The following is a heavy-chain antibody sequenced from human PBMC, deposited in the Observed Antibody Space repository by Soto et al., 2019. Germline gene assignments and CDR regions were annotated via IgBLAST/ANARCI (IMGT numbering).Heavy chain of an antibody. CDR1: DGSISSGGYY. D-gene: IGHD4-17*01. J-gene: IGHJ4*02. CDR3: TRRRDYGDFHVD. V-gene: IGHV4-39*01. CDR2: IHYSGSA. Sequence: QVQLQESGPGLVKPSETLSLTCTVSDGSISSGGYYWDWIRQPPGKGLAWIGSIHYSGSAYYNASLKSRVTVSLDTSKNQFSMKLSSVTAADTAVYYCTRRRDYGDFHVDWVQGTLVTVSP.